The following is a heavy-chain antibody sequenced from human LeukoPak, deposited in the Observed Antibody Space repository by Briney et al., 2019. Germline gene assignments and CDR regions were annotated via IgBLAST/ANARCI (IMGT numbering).Heavy chain of an antibody. CDR2: IYTSGST. CDR1: GGSISSYY. CDR3: TRGGELMNF. D-gene: IGHD1-26*01. J-gene: IGHJ4*02. Sequence: KASETLSLTCTVSGGSISSYYWTWVRQPAGKRLEWIGRIYTSGSTNYNPSLKSRVTISIDASKNQFSLRLSSVTAADTAVYYCTRGGELMNFWGQGTLVTVSS. V-gene: IGHV4-4*07.